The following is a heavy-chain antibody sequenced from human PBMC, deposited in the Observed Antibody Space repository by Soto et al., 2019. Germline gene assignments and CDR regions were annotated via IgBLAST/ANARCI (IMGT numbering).Heavy chain of an antibody. CDR3: AGGPSGDNVDY. J-gene: IGHJ4*02. V-gene: IGHV4-30-4*01. CDR2: IHSGGTT. D-gene: IGHD1-26*01. CDR1: GASISNGYYS. Sequence: QVQLQEPGPRLVEPSHTLSLTCTVSGASISNGYYSWSWIRQSPGTGLEWIGHIHSGGTTYSNPSLKGRLTLSVDMSKRQFALKLSSLAAADTAVYYGAGGPSGDNVDYWGQGTLVTFSS.